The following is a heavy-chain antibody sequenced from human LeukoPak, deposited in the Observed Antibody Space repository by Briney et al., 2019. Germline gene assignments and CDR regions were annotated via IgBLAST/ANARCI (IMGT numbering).Heavy chain of an antibody. Sequence: ASVKVSCKASGYTFTGYYFHWVRQAPGQGLEWMRWINSNTAGTNYAQKFLGGVTLTWDTSISTAYMELTRLTSDDTAVYYCATSAGDYRAGHYYYMGLWGKGTSVTVSS. CDR3: ATSAGDYRAGHYYYMGL. CDR1: GYTFTGYY. CDR2: INSNTAGT. D-gene: IGHD4-11*01. J-gene: IGHJ6*03. V-gene: IGHV1-2*02.